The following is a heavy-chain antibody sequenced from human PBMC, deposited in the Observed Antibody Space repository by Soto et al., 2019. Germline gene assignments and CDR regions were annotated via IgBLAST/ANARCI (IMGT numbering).Heavy chain of an antibody. V-gene: IGHV4-31*03. D-gene: IGHD2-2*01. J-gene: IGHJ3*02. CDR1: GGSISSGGYC. CDR2: INHSGTT. Sequence: PSETLSLTCTVSGGSISSGGYCWTWIRQHPGKGLEWIGEINHSGTTYYNPSLKSRVTISVDTSKNQFSLKLSSVTAADTAVYYCARTSVPAAPDAFDIWGQGTMVTVSS. CDR3: ARTSVPAAPDAFDI.